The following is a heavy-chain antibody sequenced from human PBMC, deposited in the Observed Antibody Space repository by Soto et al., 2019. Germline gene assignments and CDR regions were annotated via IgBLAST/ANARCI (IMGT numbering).Heavy chain of an antibody. CDR3: ELVTDMVSFDY. J-gene: IGHJ4*02. V-gene: IGHV1-69*13. CDR2: IIPIFGTA. D-gene: IGHD5-18*01. CDR1: GGTFSSYA. Sequence: SVKVSCKASGGTFSSYAISWVRQAPGQGLEWMGGIIPIFGTANYAQKFQGRVTITADESTSTAYMELSSLRSEDTAVYYCELVTDMVSFDYWGQGTLVTVSS.